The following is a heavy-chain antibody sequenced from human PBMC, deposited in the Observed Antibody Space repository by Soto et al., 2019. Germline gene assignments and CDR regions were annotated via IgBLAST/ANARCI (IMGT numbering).Heavy chain of an antibody. CDR3: ELVTDMVSFDY. J-gene: IGHJ4*02. V-gene: IGHV1-69*13. CDR2: IIPIFGTA. D-gene: IGHD5-18*01. CDR1: GGTFSSYA. Sequence: SVKVSCKASGGTFSSYAISWVRQAPGQGLEWMGGIIPIFGTANYAQKFQGRVTITADESTSTAYMELSSLRSEDTAVYYCELVTDMVSFDYWGQGTLVTVSS.